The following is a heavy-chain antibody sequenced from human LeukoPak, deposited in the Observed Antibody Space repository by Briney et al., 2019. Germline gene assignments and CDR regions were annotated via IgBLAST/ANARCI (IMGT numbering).Heavy chain of an antibody. CDR2: IFHSGST. D-gene: IGHD3-22*01. J-gene: IGHJ3*02. V-gene: IGHV4-38-2*02. Sequence: SETLSLTCTVSGGSISSYYWSWIRQPPGKGLEWIGSIFHSGSTYYKLSLKSRVTISVDTSKNQFSLKLSSVTAADTAVYYCARANYYDTSGYSRGAFDIWGQGTMVTVSS. CDR3: ARANYYDTSGYSRGAFDI. CDR1: GGSISSYY.